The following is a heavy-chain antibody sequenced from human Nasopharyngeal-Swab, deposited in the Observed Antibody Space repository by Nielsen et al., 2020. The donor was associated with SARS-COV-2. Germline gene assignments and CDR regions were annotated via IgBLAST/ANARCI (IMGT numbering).Heavy chain of an antibody. CDR2: ISAYNGNT. CDR1: VYTYTSYG. V-gene: IGHV1-18*01. D-gene: IGHD1-26*01. Sequence: ASVNVSCKASVYTYTSYGISWVRQAPGQGIEWMAWISAYNGNTNYAQTLKGRVTMTTDTSTSKAYMELRSLRSDDTAVYYCARDGRGSSDDFDIWGQGTMVTVSS. J-gene: IGHJ3*02. CDR3: ARDGRGSSDDFDI.